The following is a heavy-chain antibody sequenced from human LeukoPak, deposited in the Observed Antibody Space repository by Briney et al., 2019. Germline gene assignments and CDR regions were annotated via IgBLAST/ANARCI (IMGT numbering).Heavy chain of an antibody. CDR2: ISGSGGST. D-gene: IGHD3-3*01. V-gene: IGHV3-23*01. CDR3: TRVEKGFWSGFKMDV. CDR1: RFSFSNYA. J-gene: IGHJ6*04. Sequence: GGSLRLSCVGSRFSFSNYAMNWVRQAPGKGLEWVSAISGSGGSTDYADSVKGRFIISRDNDKNSLYLQMNSLRVEDTAVYFCTRVEKGFWSGFKMDVWGKGTTVAVSS.